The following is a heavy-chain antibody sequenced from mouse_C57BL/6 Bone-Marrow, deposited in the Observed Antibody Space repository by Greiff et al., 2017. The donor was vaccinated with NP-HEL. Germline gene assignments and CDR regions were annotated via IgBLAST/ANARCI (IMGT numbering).Heavy chain of an antibody. Sequence: QVQLQQPGAELVRPGTSVKLSCTASGYTFTSYCMHWVKQRPGQGLEWIGVIDPSDSYTNYNPKFKGKATLTVDTSSITAYMQLSSLTSEDSAVDYCAKTWMYYYWGQGTTLTVSS. V-gene: IGHV1-59*01. CDR1: GYTFTSYC. CDR3: AKTWMYYY. J-gene: IGHJ2*01. CDR2: IDPSDSYT.